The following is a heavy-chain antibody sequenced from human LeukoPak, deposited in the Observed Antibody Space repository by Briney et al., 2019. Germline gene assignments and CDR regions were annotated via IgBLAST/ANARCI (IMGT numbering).Heavy chain of an antibody. CDR3: ARYSSSWYYFDY. Sequence: PSETLSLTCTVSGGSISSSSYYWGWIRQPPGKGLEWIGSIYYSGSTYYNPSLKSRVTISVGTSKNQFSLKLSSVTAADTAVYYCARYSSSWYYFDYWGQGTLVTVSS. J-gene: IGHJ4*02. D-gene: IGHD6-13*01. CDR1: GGSISSSSYY. V-gene: IGHV4-39*01. CDR2: IYYSGST.